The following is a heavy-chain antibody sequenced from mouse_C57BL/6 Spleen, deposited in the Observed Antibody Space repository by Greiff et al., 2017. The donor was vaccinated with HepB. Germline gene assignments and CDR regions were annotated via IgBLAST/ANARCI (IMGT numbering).Heavy chain of an antibody. J-gene: IGHJ2*01. CDR1: GYTFTSYW. CDR3: ARSPAQATRKAFDY. D-gene: IGHD3-2*02. Sequence: QVQLQQPGAELVKPGASVKLSCKASGYTFTSYWMHWVKQRPGQGLEWIGMIHPNSGSTNYNEKFKSKATLTVVKSSSTAYMQLSSLTSEDSAVYYCARSPAQATRKAFDYWGQGTTLTVSS. V-gene: IGHV1-64*01. CDR2: IHPNSGST.